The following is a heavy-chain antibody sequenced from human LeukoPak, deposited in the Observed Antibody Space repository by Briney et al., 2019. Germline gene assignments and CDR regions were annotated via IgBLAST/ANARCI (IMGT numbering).Heavy chain of an antibody. Sequence: PGGSLRLSCSASGFTFSTYAMTWVRQAPGKGLEWISSMSSGGSYIYYADSVRGRFTISRDNTKSSPFLVMNNLRADDTAIYYCARDRPTGSSRVFVVQWGQGTQVTVFS. CDR1: GFTFSTYA. D-gene: IGHD2-21*01. J-gene: IGHJ4*02. CDR3: ARDRPTGSSRVFVVQ. V-gene: IGHV3-21*04. CDR2: MSSGGSYI.